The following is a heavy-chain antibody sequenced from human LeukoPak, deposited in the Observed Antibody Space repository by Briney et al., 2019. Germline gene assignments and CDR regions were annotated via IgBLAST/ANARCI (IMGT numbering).Heavy chain of an antibody. Sequence: PGGSLRLSCADSGFIFSSYAMSWVRQVPGKGLEWVSTISGSGGNTYYADSVKGRFTISRDNSKNTLYLQMNSLRAEDTAVYYCAKVRSFGVVNLSIDPWGQGTLVTVSS. CDR1: GFIFSSYA. J-gene: IGHJ5*02. V-gene: IGHV3-23*01. CDR3: AKVRSFGVVNLSIDP. CDR2: ISGSGGNT. D-gene: IGHD3-3*01.